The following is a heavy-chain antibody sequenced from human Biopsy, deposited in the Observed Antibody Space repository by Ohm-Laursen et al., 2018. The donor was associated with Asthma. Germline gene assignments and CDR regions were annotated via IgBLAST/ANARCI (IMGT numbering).Heavy chain of an antibody. V-gene: IGHV3-30*03. Sequence: SLRLSCAAAGFTFSHYNMNWVRQGPGKGLEWVALVSSDGHNKYYEDSVKGRFTISRDNSRKRLYLQINRLTVEDSAVYFCARQSGQDYGDSSGFDIWGQGTKVAVSS. D-gene: IGHD3-22*01. CDR1: GFTFSHYN. CDR3: ARQSGQDYGDSSGFDI. J-gene: IGHJ3*02. CDR2: VSSDGHNK.